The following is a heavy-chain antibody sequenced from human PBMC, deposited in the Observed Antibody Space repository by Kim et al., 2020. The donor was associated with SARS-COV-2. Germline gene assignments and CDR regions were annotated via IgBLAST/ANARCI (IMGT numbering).Heavy chain of an antibody. Sequence: SVKGRFTISRDNAKNSLYLQMNSLRAEDTAVYYCARRYYYDSSGYYYFDYWGQGTLVTVSS. D-gene: IGHD3-22*01. V-gene: IGHV3-11*03. J-gene: IGHJ4*02. CDR3: ARRYYYDSSGYYYFDY.